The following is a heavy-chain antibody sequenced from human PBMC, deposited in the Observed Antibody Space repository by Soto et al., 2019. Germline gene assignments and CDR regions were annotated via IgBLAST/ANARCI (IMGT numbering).Heavy chain of an antibody. Sequence: QVQLVESGGGVVQPGRSLRLSCAASGFTFSSYAMHWVRQAPGKGLEWVAVISYDGSNKYYADSVKGRFTISRDNSKNTLYLQMNSLRAEDTAVYYCAIENTVTMAFDIWGQGTMVTVSS. V-gene: IGHV3-30-3*01. J-gene: IGHJ3*02. D-gene: IGHD4-17*01. CDR3: AIENTVTMAFDI. CDR2: ISYDGSNK. CDR1: GFTFSSYA.